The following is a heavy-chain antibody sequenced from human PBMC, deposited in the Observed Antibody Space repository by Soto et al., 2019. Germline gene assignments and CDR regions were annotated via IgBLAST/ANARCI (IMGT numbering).Heavy chain of an antibody. CDR2: FYYSGNT. V-gene: IGHV4-4*07. Sequence: PSETXSLTCTVSGDSMSDYYWSWIRQPAGKGLEWIGRFYYSGNTKSNPSLKSRVTMSADTSKNQFSLSLRSVTAAESAIYYCERMYNSGFYRHEGDSLLPGLDVWGPGTTVTVSS. D-gene: IGHD6-19*01. J-gene: IGHJ6*02. CDR3: ERMYNSGFYRHEGDSLLPGLDV. CDR1: GDSMSDYY.